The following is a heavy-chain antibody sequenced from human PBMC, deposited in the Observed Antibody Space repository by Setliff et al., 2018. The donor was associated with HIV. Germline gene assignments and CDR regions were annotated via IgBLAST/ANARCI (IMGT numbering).Heavy chain of an antibody. V-gene: IGHV3-23*01. CDR3: AKPLGLVVATPDAFDI. D-gene: IGHD2-8*02. J-gene: IGHJ3*02. CDR1: GFTFSSHV. CDR2: ITPSSTET. Sequence: PGGSLRLSCAASGFTFSSHVMTWVRQAPGKGLEWVSVITPSSTETYYADSVKGRFTISRDDSKNTLSLQMSSLRAEDTALYYCAKPLGLVVATPDAFDIWGQGTMVTVSS.